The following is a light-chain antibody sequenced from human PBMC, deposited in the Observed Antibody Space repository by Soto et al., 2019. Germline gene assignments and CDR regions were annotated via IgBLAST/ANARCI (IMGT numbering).Light chain of an antibody. CDR1: QSLLYSDGKTY. CDR3: MQPIHWPFT. CDR2: QVS. Sequence: DVVLTQSPVSLPVTLGQPASISCRSSQSLLYSDGKTYLNWFHQRPGQSPRRLIYQVSIRDSGGPSRFSRSGTGNYFTLALNKVGAEEMGGYYCMQPIHWPFTFGPGTKVDI. J-gene: IGKJ3*01. V-gene: IGKV2-30*01.